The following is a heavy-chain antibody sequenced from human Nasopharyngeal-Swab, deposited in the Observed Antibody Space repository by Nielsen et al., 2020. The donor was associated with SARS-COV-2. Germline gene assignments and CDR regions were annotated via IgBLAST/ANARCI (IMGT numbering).Heavy chain of an antibody. CDR3: ASGPFGPGDSYYYYGLDV. CDR2: IHNSGTP. Sequence: RQAPGKGLEWMGSIHNSGTPYYIPSLKSRVTISVDTSKNQFSLKMRAATAADTAVYYCASGPFGPGDSYYYYGLDVWGQGTTVTVSS. V-gene: IGHV4-38-2*01. J-gene: IGHJ6*02. D-gene: IGHD3/OR15-3a*01.